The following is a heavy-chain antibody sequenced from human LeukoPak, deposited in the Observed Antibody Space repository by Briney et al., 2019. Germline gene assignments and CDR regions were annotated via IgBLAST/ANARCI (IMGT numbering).Heavy chain of an antibody. D-gene: IGHD3-16*01. CDR1: GFTFSSYE. CDR2: ISSSGSTI. CDR3: ARGDAFSGDH. J-gene: IGHJ4*02. V-gene: IGHV3-48*03. Sequence: GGSLRLSCAASGFTFSSYEMNWVRQAPGKGLEWVSYISSSGSTIYYADSVKGRFTISRDNTKNLLFLQMNGLRVEDTAVYYCARGDAFSGDHWGQGTLVTVSS.